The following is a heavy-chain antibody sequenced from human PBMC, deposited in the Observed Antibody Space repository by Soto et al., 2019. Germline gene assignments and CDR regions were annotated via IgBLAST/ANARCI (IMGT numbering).Heavy chain of an antibody. V-gene: IGHV3-7*05. J-gene: IGHJ5*02. CDR1: GFTFSSYW. D-gene: IGHD6-13*01. Sequence: GGSLRLSCAASGFTFSSYWMSWVRQAPGKGLEWVANIKQDGSEKYYVDSVKGRFTISRDNAKNSLYLQMNSLRAEDTAVYYCARDIAAAGTILFDPWGQGTLVTVSS. CDR2: IKQDGSEK. CDR3: ARDIAAAGTILFDP.